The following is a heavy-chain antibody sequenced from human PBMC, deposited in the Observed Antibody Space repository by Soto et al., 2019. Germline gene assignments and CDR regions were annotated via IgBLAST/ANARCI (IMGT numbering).Heavy chain of an antibody. CDR3: ARSRLEIVVVPAATGWFDP. D-gene: IGHD2-2*01. CDR1: GYTFTSYY. V-gene: IGHV1-46*01. CDR2: NNPSGGST. Sequence: ASVKVSCKASGYTFTSYYMHWVRQAPGQGLEWMGINNPSGGSTSYAQKFQGWVTMTRDTSISTAYMELSRLRSDDTAVYYCARSRLEIVVVPAATGWFDPWGQGTLVTVSS. J-gene: IGHJ5*02.